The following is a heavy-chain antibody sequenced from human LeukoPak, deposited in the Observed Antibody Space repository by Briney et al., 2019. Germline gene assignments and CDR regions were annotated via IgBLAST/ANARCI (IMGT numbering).Heavy chain of an antibody. D-gene: IGHD2-15*01. J-gene: IGHJ6*03. Sequence: SETLSLTCTVSGGSISSSSYYWGWIRQPPGKGLEWIGSIYYSGSTYYNPSLKSRVTISVDTSKNQFSLKLSSVTAADTAVYYCARGGRYCSGGSCYTYYYYYMDVWGKGTRSPSP. CDR1: GGSISSSSYY. CDR2: IYYSGST. CDR3: ARGGRYCSGGSCYTYYYYYMDV. V-gene: IGHV4-39*01.